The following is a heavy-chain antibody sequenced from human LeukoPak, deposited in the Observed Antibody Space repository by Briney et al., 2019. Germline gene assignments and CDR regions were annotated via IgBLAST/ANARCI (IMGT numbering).Heavy chain of an antibody. CDR2: INAGNGDT. Sequence: ASVKVSCKSSGYTFTSYAMHWVRQAPGQRLEWMGWINAGNGDTKYSQKFQGRVTITRATSASTAYMELSSLRSEDTAVYYCARDPSYYDSSGYYLNWFDPWGQGTLVTVSS. D-gene: IGHD3-22*01. CDR1: GYTFTSYA. CDR3: ARDPSYYDSSGYYLNWFDP. J-gene: IGHJ5*02. V-gene: IGHV1-3*01.